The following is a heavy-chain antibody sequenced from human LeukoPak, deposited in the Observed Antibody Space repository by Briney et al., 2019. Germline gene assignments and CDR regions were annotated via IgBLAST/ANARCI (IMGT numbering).Heavy chain of an antibody. D-gene: IGHD2-15*01. CDR1: GGTFSIYA. CDR2: IIPIFGTA. Sequence: ASVKVSSTASGGTFSIYAISWVRQAPGQGLEWMGGIIPIFGTANYAQKFQGRVTITTDESTSTAYMERSSLRSEETAVYYCARGIRVALDAFDIWGQGTMVTVSS. CDR3: ARGIRVALDAFDI. V-gene: IGHV1-69*05. J-gene: IGHJ3*02.